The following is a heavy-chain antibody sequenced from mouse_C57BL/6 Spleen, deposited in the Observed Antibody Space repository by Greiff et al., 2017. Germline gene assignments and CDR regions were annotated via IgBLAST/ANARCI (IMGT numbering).Heavy chain of an antibody. J-gene: IGHJ1*03. CDR2: IYPGDGDT. CDR3: ARTDITTVVGYFDV. Sequence: VKVVESGAELVKPGASVKISCKASGYAFSSYWMNWVKQRPGKGLEWIGQIYPGDGDTNYNGKFKGKATLTADKSSSTAYMQLSSLTSEDSAVYFCARTDITTVVGYFDVWGTGTTVTVSS. CDR1: GYAFSSYW. D-gene: IGHD1-1*01. V-gene: IGHV1-80*01.